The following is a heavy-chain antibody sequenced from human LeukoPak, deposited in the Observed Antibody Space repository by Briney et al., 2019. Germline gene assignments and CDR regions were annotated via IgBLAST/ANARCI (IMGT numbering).Heavy chain of an antibody. V-gene: IGHV3-23*01. CDR1: GFTFDDYA. Sequence: PGGSLRLSCAASGFTFDDYAMHWVRQAPGKGLEWVSAISGSGGNTYSADSVRGRFTISRGNSKNTLSLQMNSLRVDDTAVYYCATYRQVLLPFESWGQGTLVTVSS. J-gene: IGHJ4*02. CDR2: ISGSGGNT. D-gene: IGHD2-8*02. CDR3: ATYRQVLLPFES.